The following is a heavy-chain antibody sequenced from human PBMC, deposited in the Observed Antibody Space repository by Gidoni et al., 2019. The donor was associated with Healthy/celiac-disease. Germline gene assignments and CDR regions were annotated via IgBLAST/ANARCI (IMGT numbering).Heavy chain of an antibody. V-gene: IGHV3-21*01. CDR2: IRSSSSKI. J-gene: IGHJ4*02. CDR3: ARKGVGATSRGFDY. CDR1: GFTFSSYS. D-gene: IGHD1-26*01. Sequence: EVQPVESGGGLVKPGWSLRLSCAASGFTFSSYSMNWVRQAPGKGLEWCSSIRSSSSKIYYADSVKGRCTIARDKAKNSLYLQRNSLRAEDTAVYYCARKGVGATSRGFDYWGQGTLVTVSS.